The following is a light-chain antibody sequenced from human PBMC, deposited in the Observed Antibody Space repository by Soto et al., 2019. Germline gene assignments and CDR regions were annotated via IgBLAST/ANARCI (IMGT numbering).Light chain of an antibody. CDR1: QSVSSSS. CDR3: QQSGSSPRT. V-gene: IGKV3-20*01. Sequence: EIVLTQSPGTLSLSPRARATLSCRASQSVSSSSLAWYQQKPGQAPRLLIYGASSRATGIPDRFSGSGSGTDFTLTISRLEPEDFAVYYCQQSGSSPRTFGQGTKVEIK. J-gene: IGKJ1*01. CDR2: GAS.